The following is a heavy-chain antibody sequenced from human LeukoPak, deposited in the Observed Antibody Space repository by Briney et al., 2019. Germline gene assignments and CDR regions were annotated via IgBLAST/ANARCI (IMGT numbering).Heavy chain of an antibody. D-gene: IGHD3-22*01. J-gene: IGHJ3*02. CDR3: FGGYYYRSDAFDI. CDR1: GGSISSSSYY. Sequence: RASETLSLTCTVSGGSISSSSYYWGWIRQPPGKGLEWIGYIYYSGSTNYNPSLKSRVTISVDTSKNQFSLKLSSVTAADTAVYYCFGGYYYRSDAFDIWGQGTMVTVSS. V-gene: IGHV4-61*05. CDR2: IYYSGST.